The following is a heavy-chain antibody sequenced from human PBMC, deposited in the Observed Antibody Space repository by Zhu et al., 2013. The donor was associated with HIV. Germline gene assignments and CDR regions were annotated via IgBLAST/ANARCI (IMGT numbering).Heavy chain of an antibody. CDR2: INPNGGST. V-gene: IGHV1-46*01. CDR1: GYTFTSYY. D-gene: IGHD2-2*01. CDR3: AREIVVLLGAFDM. J-gene: IGHJ3*02. Sequence: QVQLVQSGAEVRKPGASVNVSCKALGYTFTSYYIHWVRQAPGQGLEWMGIINPNGGSTSYAQKFQGRVTMTRDTSTCTVYMELNSLRSEDTAVYYCAREIVVLLGAFDMWGHGTLVSVSS.